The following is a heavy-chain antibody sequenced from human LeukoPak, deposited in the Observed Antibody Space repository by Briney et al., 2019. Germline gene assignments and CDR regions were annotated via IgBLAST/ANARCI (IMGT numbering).Heavy chain of an antibody. Sequence: SETLSLTCAVSGYPISCGYYWGWIRQPPGKALEWIGSIYHSGRTYYNPSLKSRVTTTVDTSKNQFSLKLSSVTAADTAVYYRASPIHYDFWSGNGWFDPWGQGTLVAVSS. CDR2: IYHSGRT. V-gene: IGHV4-38-2*01. D-gene: IGHD3-3*01. J-gene: IGHJ5*02. CDR3: ASPIHYDFWSGNGWFDP. CDR1: GYPISCGYY.